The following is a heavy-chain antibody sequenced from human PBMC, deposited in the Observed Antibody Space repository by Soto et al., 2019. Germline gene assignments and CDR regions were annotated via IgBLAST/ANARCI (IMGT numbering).Heavy chain of an antibody. V-gene: IGHV5-51*01. CDR3: ATPKYSTWTGAFDI. D-gene: IGHD6-6*01. J-gene: IGHJ3*02. CDR2: VYPGDSQT. Sequence: PGESLKISCEAYGYRFSNYWIGWVRQMPGRGLEWMGIVYPGDSQTRYSPSFQGHVTISADKSIDTAYLQWSSLKASDTATPYRATPKYSTWTGAFDIWGQGTVVTVSS. CDR1: GYRFSNYW.